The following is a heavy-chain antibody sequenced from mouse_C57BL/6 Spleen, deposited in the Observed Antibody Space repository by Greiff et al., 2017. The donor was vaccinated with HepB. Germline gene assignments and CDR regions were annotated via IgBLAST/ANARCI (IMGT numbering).Heavy chain of an antibody. CDR3: ALRLYYGSSYEDAMDY. J-gene: IGHJ4*01. Sequence: QVQLQQPGAELVMPGASVKLSCKASGYTFTSYWMHWVKQRPGQGLEWIGEIDPSDSYTNYNQKFKGKSTLTVDKSSSTAYMQLSSLTSGDSAVYYGALRLYYGSSYEDAMDYWGQGTSVTVSS. CDR2: IDPSDSYT. CDR1: GYTFTSYW. D-gene: IGHD1-1*01. V-gene: IGHV1-69*01.